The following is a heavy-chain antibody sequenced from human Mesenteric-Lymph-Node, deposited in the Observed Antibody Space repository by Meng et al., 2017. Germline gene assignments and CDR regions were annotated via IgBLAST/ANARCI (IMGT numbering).Heavy chain of an antibody. J-gene: IGHJ4*02. CDR3: ARGPPADY. V-gene: IGHV4-34*11. Sequence: QVQLQQWGAGLLKPSETLSLTFAVHVGSFRGYYWSWIRQPPGKGLEWIGYIYNTGSTNYNPSLKSRVTISVDTSKNQFSLRLSSVTAADTAVYYCARGPPADYWGPGTLVTVSS. CDR1: VGSFRGYY. CDR2: IYNTGST.